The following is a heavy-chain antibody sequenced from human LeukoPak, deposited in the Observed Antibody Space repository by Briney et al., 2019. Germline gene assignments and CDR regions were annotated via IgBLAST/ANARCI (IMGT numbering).Heavy chain of an antibody. V-gene: IGHV3-21*01. CDR3: ARGDRIVGATQLDY. J-gene: IGHJ4*02. Sequence: GGSLRLSCAASGFTYSSHSMNWVRQAPGKGLEWVSSISSSSSYIYYADSVKGRFTISRDNAKNSLYLQMNSLRAEDTAVYYCARGDRIVGATQLDYWGQGTLVTVSS. CDR2: ISSSSSYI. D-gene: IGHD1-26*01. CDR1: GFTYSSHS.